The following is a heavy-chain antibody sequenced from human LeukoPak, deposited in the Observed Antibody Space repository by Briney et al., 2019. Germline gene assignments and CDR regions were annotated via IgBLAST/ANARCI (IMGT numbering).Heavy chain of an antibody. Sequence: PGGSLRLSCVASGFTFGKYWMSWVRQAPGKGLEWVANIKLDGSEKYYVDSVKGRFTISRDNAKNSLYLQMNSLRAEDTAVYYCARDRVGYYDSSGYYYLDVWGQGTTVTVSS. CDR2: IKLDGSEK. V-gene: IGHV3-7*01. D-gene: IGHD3-22*01. J-gene: IGHJ6*03. CDR1: GFTFGKYW. CDR3: ARDRVGYYDSSGYYYLDV.